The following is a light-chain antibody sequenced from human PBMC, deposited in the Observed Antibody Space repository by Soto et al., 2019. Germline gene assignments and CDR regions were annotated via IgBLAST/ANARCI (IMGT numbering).Light chain of an antibody. CDR3: QQYEKSPPRT. Sequence: EVVLTQSPGTLSLSPGDRATLSCRASQPVTGNFLAWYQQKPGQAPRLLIYGTSTRETGIPERFSGSGSGADFTLTITRLEPEDFAVYYCQQYEKSPPRTFGQGTKLEIK. CDR2: GTS. V-gene: IGKV3-20*01. J-gene: IGKJ2*02. CDR1: QPVTGNF.